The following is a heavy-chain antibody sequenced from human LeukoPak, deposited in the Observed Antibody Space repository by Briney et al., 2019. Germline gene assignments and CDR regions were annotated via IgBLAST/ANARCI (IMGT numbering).Heavy chain of an antibody. CDR3: ARGGGLDV. J-gene: IGHJ6*02. V-gene: IGHV3-7*03. D-gene: IGHD3-16*01. CDR1: GFTFSSYW. Sequence: GGSPRLSCAASGFTFSSYWMNWARQAPGKGLEWVASIDHNGNVNYYVDSVKGRFTISRDNAKNSLYLQMSNLRAEDTAVYFCARGGGLDVWGQGATVTVSS. CDR2: IDHNGNVN.